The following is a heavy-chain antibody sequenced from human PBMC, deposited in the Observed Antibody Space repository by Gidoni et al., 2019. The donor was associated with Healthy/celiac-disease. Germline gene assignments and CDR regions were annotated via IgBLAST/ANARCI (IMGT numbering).Heavy chain of an antibody. CDR2: IYYSGST. D-gene: IGHD6-13*01. J-gene: IGHJ4*02. Sequence: QLQLQESVPGLVKPSETLSLTCPVYGGSSSSSSYYWGWIRQPPGKGLEWIGSIYYSGSTYYNPSLKSRVTISVDTSKNQFSLKLSSVTAADTAVYYCARESGIAAAGVVDYWGQGTLVTVSS. CDR3: ARESGIAAAGVVDY. CDR1: GGSSSSSSYY. V-gene: IGHV4-39*02.